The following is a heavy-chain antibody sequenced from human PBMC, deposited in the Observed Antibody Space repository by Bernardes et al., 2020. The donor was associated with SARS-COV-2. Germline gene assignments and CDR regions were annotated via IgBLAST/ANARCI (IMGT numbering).Heavy chain of an antibody. D-gene: IGHD3-22*01. CDR3: ARSRGYYYDSSGYYYSY. CDR1: GGSISSYY. Sequence: SETLSLTCTVSGGSISSYYWSWIRQPPGKGLEWIGYIYYSGSTNYNPSLKSRVTISVDTSKNQFSLKLSSVTAADTAVYYCARSRGYYYDSSGYYYSYWGQGTLVTVSS. J-gene: IGHJ4*02. CDR2: IYYSGST. V-gene: IGHV4-59*01.